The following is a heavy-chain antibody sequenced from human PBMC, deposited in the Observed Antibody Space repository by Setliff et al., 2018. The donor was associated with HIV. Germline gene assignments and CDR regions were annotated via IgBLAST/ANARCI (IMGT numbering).Heavy chain of an antibody. CDR1: GYLFTGYY. CDR3: AREGSPIYYFDY. J-gene: IGHJ4*02. CDR2: INVNSGGT. V-gene: IGHV1-2*02. Sequence: GASVKVSCKASGYLFTGYYMHWVRQAPGQGLEWMGWINVNSGGTKYAQKFQGRVTMTRDTPISTAYMEVSSLRFDDTAVYYCAREGSPIYYFDYWSQGTLVTVSS. D-gene: IGHD3-10*01.